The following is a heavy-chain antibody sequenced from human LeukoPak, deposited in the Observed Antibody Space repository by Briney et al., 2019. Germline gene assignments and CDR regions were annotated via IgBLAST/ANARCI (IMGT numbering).Heavy chain of an antibody. J-gene: IGHJ4*02. CDR1: GGSISSYY. Sequence: SETLSLTCTVSGGSISSYYWSWIRQPPGKGLEWIGYIYYSGSTNYNPSLKSRVTISVDTSKNQFSLKLSSVTAADTAVYYCARHAYCGGDCVYFDYWGQGTLSPSPQ. CDR3: ARHAYCGGDCVYFDY. CDR2: IYYSGST. D-gene: IGHD2-21*02. V-gene: IGHV4-59*08.